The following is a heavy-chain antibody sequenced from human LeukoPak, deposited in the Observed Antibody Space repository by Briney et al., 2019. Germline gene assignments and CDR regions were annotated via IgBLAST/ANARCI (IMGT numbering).Heavy chain of an antibody. J-gene: IGHJ2*01. CDR2: VDPEDGET. CDR3: ATKGWNQGYFDL. D-gene: IGHD1-14*01. Sequence: GASVKVSCKASGYTFTDYYMHWVQQAPGKGLEWMGRVDPEDGETIYAEKFQGRVTITADTSTDTAYMELSSLRSEDTAVYYCATKGWNQGYFDLWGRGTLVTVSS. V-gene: IGHV1-69-2*01. CDR1: GYTFTDYY.